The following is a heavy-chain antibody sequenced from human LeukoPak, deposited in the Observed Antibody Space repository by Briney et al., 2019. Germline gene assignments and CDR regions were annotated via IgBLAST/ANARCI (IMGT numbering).Heavy chain of an antibody. Sequence: ASVKVSCKASGYSFIGYSMHWVPQAPGQGLEWMGWINPNTGGTNYAQKFQGRVTMTRDTSISTAYMELSSLRSDDTAVYHCAREYVADSSPLFDYWGQGSLVTVSS. D-gene: IGHD6-13*01. V-gene: IGHV1-2*02. J-gene: IGHJ4*02. CDR1: GYSFIGYS. CDR3: AREYVADSSPLFDY. CDR2: INPNTGGT.